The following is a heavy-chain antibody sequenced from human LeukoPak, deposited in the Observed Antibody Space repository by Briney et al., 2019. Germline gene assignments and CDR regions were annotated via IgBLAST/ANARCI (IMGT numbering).Heavy chain of an antibody. J-gene: IGHJ4*02. CDR1: GFTVSSNY. CDR2: IYSGGST. V-gene: IGHV3-53*01. CDR3: ARDGRYTLFDY. Sequence: GGSLRLSCAASGFTVSSNYMSWVRQAPGKGLEWVSVIYSGGSTYYADSVKGRFTISRDNSKNTLYLQMNSLRAEDTAVYYCARDGRYTLFDYWGQGTLVTVSS. D-gene: IGHD5-18*01.